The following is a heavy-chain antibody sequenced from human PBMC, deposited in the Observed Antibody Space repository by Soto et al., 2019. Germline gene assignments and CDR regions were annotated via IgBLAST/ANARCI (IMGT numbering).Heavy chain of an antibody. CDR3: ARVVDVSMVRGVTQYFQH. J-gene: IGHJ1*01. CDR2: IYYSGST. CDR1: GGSIRSGGYY. V-gene: IGHV4-30-4*08. Sequence: TLSLTCTVSGGSIRSGGYYWSWIRQPAGKGLEWIGYIYYSGSTYYNPSLKSRVTISVDTSKSQFSLKLSSVTAADTAVYYCARVVDVSMVRGVTQYFQHWGQGTLVTVSS. D-gene: IGHD3-10*01.